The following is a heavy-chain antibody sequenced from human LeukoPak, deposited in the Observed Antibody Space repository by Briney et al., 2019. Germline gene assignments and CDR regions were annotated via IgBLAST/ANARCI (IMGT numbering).Heavy chain of an antibody. CDR1: GGSFSGYY. CDR2: INHSGST. CDR3: ARDPRFYYYDSSGYYPPGIFDY. J-gene: IGHJ4*02. D-gene: IGHD3-22*01. Sequence: SETLSLTCAVYGGSFSGYYWSWIRQPPGKGLEWIGEINHSGSTNYNPSLKSRVTISVDTSKNQFSLKLSSVTAADTAVYYCARDPRFYYYDSSGYYPPGIFDYWGQGTLVTVSS. V-gene: IGHV4-34*01.